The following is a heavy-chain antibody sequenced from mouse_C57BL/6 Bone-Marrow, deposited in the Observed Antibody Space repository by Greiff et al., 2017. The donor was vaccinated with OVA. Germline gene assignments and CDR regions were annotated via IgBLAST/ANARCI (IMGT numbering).Heavy chain of an antibody. J-gene: IGHJ2*01. D-gene: IGHD4-1*01. CDR3: ARIELRSFPYYFDY. Sequence: QVTLKESGPGILQPSQTLSLTCSFSGFSLRSFGMGVGWIRQPSGKGLDWLAHFWWDDDKHYNPDLKSRLTISKDTSKNQVFLKIANVDTADTATYYCARIELRSFPYYFDYWGQGTPLTVSS. CDR2: FWWDDDK. V-gene: IGHV8-8*01. CDR1: GFSLRSFGMG.